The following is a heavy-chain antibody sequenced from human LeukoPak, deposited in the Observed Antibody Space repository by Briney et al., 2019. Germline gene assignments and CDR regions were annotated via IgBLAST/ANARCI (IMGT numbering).Heavy chain of an antibody. D-gene: IGHD6-6*01. V-gene: IGHV4-61*02. CDR2: IYTSGST. CDR1: GGSISSGSYY. CDR3: ARVYSSSSGSYYYYYYMDV. J-gene: IGHJ6*03. Sequence: SETLSLTCTVSGGSISSGSYYWSWIRQPAGKGLEWIGRIYTSGSTNYNPSLKSRVTISVDTSKNQFSLKLSSVTAADTAVYYCARVYSSSSGSYYYYYYMDVWGKGTTVTVSS.